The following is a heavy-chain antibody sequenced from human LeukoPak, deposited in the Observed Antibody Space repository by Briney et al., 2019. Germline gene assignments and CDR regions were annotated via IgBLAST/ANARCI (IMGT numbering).Heavy chain of an antibody. J-gene: IGHJ4*02. CDR1: GGSISGYY. V-gene: IGHV4-59*01. D-gene: IGHD1-26*01. Sequence: PSETLSLTCTVSGGSISGYYWSWIRQPPGKGLEWIGYIFYSGSTNYNPSLKSRVTISVDTSKNQFSLKLSSVTAADAAVYYCARGEWDLLFDYWGQGTLVTVSS. CDR3: ARGEWDLLFDY. CDR2: IFYSGST.